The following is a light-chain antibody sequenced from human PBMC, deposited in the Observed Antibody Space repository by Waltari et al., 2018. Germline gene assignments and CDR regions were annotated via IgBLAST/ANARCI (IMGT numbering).Light chain of an antibody. Sequence: IVLTQSPATLSLSPGERATLSCRASQTVSTYLAWFQQKPGQAPRLLISDASDRAPGIPARFSGSGSGTDFSLPISSLEPEDFAVYYCLQRSLWPWTFGQGTKVAVK. CDR1: QTVSTY. CDR3: LQRSLWPWT. J-gene: IGKJ1*01. CDR2: DAS. V-gene: IGKV3-11*01.